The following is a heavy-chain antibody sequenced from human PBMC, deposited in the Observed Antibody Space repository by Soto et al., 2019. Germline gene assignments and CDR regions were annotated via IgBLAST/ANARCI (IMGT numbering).Heavy chain of an antibody. D-gene: IGHD6-19*01. CDR1: GIEFSNYA. Sequence: VRLSCVASGIEFSNYAMSWVRQAPGRGLEWVSISSASGRSRYHADSVKGRFTISRDNSKNTLYLHMTNLRAEDTAVYYCAKDGNWLDVYFDVWGQGTPVTVSS. CDR2: SSASGRSR. CDR3: AKDGNWLDVYFDV. J-gene: IGHJ4*02. V-gene: IGHV3-23*01.